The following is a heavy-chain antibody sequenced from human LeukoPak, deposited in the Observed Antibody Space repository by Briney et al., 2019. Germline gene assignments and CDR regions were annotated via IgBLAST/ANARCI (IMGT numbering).Heavy chain of an antibody. Sequence: GGSLRLSCAASGFTFRSYWMSWVRQAPGKGLEWVANIKQDGSEKYYVDSVKGRFTISRDNAKNSLYLQMNSLRAEDTAVYYCARPQFVDTAMVTNWGQGTLVTVSS. CDR1: GFTFRSYW. CDR3: ARPQFVDTAMVTN. D-gene: IGHD5-18*01. CDR2: IKQDGSEK. J-gene: IGHJ4*02. V-gene: IGHV3-7*01.